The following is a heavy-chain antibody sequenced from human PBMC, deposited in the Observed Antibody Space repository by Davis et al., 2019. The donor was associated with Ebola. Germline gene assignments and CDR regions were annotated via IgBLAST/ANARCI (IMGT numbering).Heavy chain of an antibody. D-gene: IGHD4-17*01. J-gene: IGHJ4*02. V-gene: IGHV3-23*01. CDR1: GFTFSSYA. Sequence: PGGSLRLSCAASGFTFSSYAMSWVRQAPGKGLEWVSAISGSGGSTYYADSVKGRFTISRDNSKNTLYLQMNSLRAEDTAVYYCAKDRVADYGDYGGYFDYWGQGTLVTVSS. CDR2: ISGSGGST. CDR3: AKDRVADYGDYGGYFDY.